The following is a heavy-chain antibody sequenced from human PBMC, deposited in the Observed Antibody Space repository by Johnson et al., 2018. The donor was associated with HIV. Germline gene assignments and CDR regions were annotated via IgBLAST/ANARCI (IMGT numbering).Heavy chain of an antibody. CDR1: GFTFSSYG. D-gene: IGHD3-3*01. Sequence: QVQLVESGGGVVQSGRSLRLSCAASGFTFSSYGMHWVRQAPAKGLEWVAVISYDGSNKYYADSVKGRFTISRDNSKNTLYLQMNSLRAEDTAVYYCASRQYFSSFDIWGQGTMVTVSS. J-gene: IGHJ3*02. V-gene: IGHV3-30*03. CDR3: ASRQYFSSFDI. CDR2: ISYDGSNK.